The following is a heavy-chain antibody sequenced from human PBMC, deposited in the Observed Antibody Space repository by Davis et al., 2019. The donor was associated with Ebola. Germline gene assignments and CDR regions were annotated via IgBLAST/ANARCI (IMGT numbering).Heavy chain of an antibody. Sequence: SVKVSCKASGDTFSSYAISWVRQAPGQGLEWMGRIIPILGKANYAQKFQGRVTITADKSTSTAYMELSSLGSEDTAVYYCARPSTGVGATTTPWGQGTLVTVSS. CDR3: ARPSTGVGATTTP. D-gene: IGHD7-27*01. CDR1: GDTFSSYA. J-gene: IGHJ5*02. CDR2: IIPILGKA. V-gene: IGHV1-69*04.